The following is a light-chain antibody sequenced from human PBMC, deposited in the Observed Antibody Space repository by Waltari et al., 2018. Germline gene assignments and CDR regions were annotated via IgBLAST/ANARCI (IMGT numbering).Light chain of an antibody. CDR2: EDN. J-gene: IGLJ3*02. CDR1: TPNLGNNY. V-gene: IGLV1-51*01. CDR3: GTWDSSLGIGV. Sequence: QSVLTQAPSVSAAPGQKVTISFPGSTPNLGNNYVSWYQQFPGTTPKLLIYEDNRRPSGIPDRFSGSKSGASATLGITGLQTGDEANYYCGTWDSSLGIGVLGGGTRVTVL.